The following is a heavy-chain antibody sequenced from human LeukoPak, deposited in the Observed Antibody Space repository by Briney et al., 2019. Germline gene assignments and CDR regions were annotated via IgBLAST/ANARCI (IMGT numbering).Heavy chain of an antibody. CDR2: IYTSGST. CDR3: ARGGYSYGYDFFDY. V-gene: IGHV4-4*07. J-gene: IGHJ4*02. D-gene: IGHD5-18*01. Sequence: SETLSLTCTVSGGSISSYYWSWIRQPAGKGLGWIGRIYTSGSTNYNPSLKSRVTMSVDTSKNQFSLKLSSVTAADTAVYYCARGGYSYGYDFFDYWGQGTLVTVSS. CDR1: GGSISSYY.